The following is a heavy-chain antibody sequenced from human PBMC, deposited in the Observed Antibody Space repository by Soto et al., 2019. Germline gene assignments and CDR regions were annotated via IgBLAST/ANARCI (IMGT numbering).Heavy chain of an antibody. CDR2: ISYDGSKK. CDR1: GFTFSSYG. CDR3: AKDLYSSSWYSYDVGMDG. Sequence: QVQLVESGGGVVQPGRSLRLSCAASGFTFSSYGMHWVRQAPGKGLEWVAVISYDGSKKYYADSVKGRFTISRDNSKNTLYLKMNSLRAEDTDVYYCAKDLYSSSWYSYDVGMDGWGQGTTVTVSS. V-gene: IGHV3-30*18. J-gene: IGHJ6*02. D-gene: IGHD6-13*01.